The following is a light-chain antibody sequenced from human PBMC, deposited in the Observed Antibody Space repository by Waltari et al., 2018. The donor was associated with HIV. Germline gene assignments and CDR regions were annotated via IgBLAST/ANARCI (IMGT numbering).Light chain of an antibody. CDR2: WAS. CDR3: QQYYSTPWT. V-gene: IGKV4-1*01. Sequence: DIVMTQSPDSLAVSLGERATINCKSSQSVLYSSNNKNYSAGYQQKPGQPPKLLIYWASTRESGVPDRFSGSGSVTDFTLTISSLQAEDVAVYYCQQYYSTPWTFGQGTKVEIK. CDR1: QSVLYSSNNKNY. J-gene: IGKJ1*01.